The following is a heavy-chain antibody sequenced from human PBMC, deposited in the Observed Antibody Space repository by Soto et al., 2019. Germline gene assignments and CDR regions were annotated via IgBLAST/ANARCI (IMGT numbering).Heavy chain of an antibody. CDR3: ARAGRITIFGVVINSAFEI. Sequence: QVQLVQSGAEVKKPGASVKVSCKASGYTFTSYDINWVRQATGQGLEWMGWMNPNSGNTAYAQKFQGRVTMTRNTSISTAYMELSSLRSEDTAVYYCARAGRITIFGVVINSAFEIWGQGTMVTVSS. D-gene: IGHD3-3*01. CDR1: GYTFTSYD. CDR2: MNPNSGNT. V-gene: IGHV1-8*01. J-gene: IGHJ3*02.